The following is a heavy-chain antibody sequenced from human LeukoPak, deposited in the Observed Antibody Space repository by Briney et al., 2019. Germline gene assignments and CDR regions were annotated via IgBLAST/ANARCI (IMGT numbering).Heavy chain of an antibody. J-gene: IGHJ4*02. CDR1: GFTFSSYA. CDR2: ISTNGGST. CDR3: ARGVLGYSYGFDC. Sequence: GGSLRLSCSASGFTFSSYAMHWVRQAPGKGLKYVSAISTNGGSTYYADSVKGRFTISRDNSKNTLYLQMSSLRVEDTAVYYCARGVLGYSYGFDCWGQGTLVTVPS. V-gene: IGHV3-64D*09. D-gene: IGHD5-18*01.